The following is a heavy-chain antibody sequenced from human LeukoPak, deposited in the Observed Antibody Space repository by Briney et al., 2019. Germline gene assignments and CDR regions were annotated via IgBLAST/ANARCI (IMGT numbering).Heavy chain of an antibody. CDR2: IIPIFGTA. V-gene: IGHV1-69*13. CDR1: GGTFSSYA. J-gene: IGHJ5*02. CDR3: ARDPSYAGSIVVVPATPPAGFDP. D-gene: IGHD2-2*01. Sequence: SVTVSCTASGGTFSSYAISWVRQAPGQGLEWMGGIIPIFGTANYAQKFQGRVTITADESTSTAYMELSGLRSEDTAVYYCARDPSYAGSIVVVPATPPAGFDPWGQGTLVTVSS.